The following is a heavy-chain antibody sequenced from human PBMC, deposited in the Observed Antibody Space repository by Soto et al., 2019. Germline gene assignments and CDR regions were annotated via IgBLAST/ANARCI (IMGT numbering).Heavy chain of an antibody. Sequence: ASVKVSCKASGYTFPSYAMHWVRQAPGQRLEWMGWINAGNGNTKYSQKFQGRVTITRDTSASTAYMELSSLRSEDTAVYYCARGGPFGVVIIRNMALDVWGQGTTVTVSS. J-gene: IGHJ6*02. D-gene: IGHD3-3*01. CDR3: ARGGPFGVVIIRNMALDV. CDR2: INAGNGNT. V-gene: IGHV1-3*01. CDR1: GYTFPSYA.